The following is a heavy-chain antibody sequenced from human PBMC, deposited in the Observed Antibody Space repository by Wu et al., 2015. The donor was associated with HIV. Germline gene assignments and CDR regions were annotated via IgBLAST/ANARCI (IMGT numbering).Heavy chain of an antibody. Sequence: QVQLVQSGAEVKKPGASVKLSCKASGYTFSSYGISWVRQAPGLGLEWMGRISIYNGKTDYEQKFQGRVTMTADTSTRTAYLEVRGLSSDDAAVYYCARGFTYGTVDFWGQGTLVTVSS. CDR1: GYTFSSYG. V-gene: IGHV1-18*01. CDR3: ARGFTYGTVDF. J-gene: IGHJ4*02. CDR2: ISIYNGKT. D-gene: IGHD3-10*01.